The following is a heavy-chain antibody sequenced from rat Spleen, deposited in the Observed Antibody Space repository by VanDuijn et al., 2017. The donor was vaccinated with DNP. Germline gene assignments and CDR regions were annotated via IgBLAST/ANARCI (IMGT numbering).Heavy chain of an antibody. D-gene: IGHD4-3*01. J-gene: IGHJ4*01. Sequence: EVLVVDSGGGLVQPGGSLRLSCAASGFTFSDYYMAWVRQVPTKGLEWVATISYDGSSTYYRDSVKGRFTISRDNAKSTLYLQLNSLGSEDTATYYCARRFRDTRAMDAWGQGTSVTVSS. CDR3: ARRFRDTRAMDA. CDR1: GFTFSDYY. CDR2: ISYDGSST. V-gene: IGHV5-7*01.